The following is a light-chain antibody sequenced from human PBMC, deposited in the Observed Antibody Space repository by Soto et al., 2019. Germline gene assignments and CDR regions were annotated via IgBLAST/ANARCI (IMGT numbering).Light chain of an antibody. Sequence: QPVLTQSPSASASLGASVKLTCTLSSGHSSYAIAWHQQQPEKGPRYLMTLNSDGSHSKGDGIPGRFSGSSSGAERYLPISSLQSEDEADYYCQTWGTGMVFGGGTKLTVL. J-gene: IGLJ2*01. CDR3: QTWGTGMV. CDR1: SGHSSYA. V-gene: IGLV4-69*01. CDR2: LNSDGSH.